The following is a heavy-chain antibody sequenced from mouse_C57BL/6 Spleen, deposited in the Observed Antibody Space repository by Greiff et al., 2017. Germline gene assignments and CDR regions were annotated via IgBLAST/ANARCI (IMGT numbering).Heavy chain of an antibody. CDR2: INPSSGYT. D-gene: IGHD2-4*01. CDR1: GYTFTSYW. Sequence: QVQLQQSGAELAKPGASVKLSCKASGYTFTSYWMHWVKQRPGQGLEWIGYINPSSGYTKYNQKFKDKATLTADKASSTAYMPLSSLTYEDSAVYYCARRDYDEDFDYWGQGTTLTVSS. V-gene: IGHV1-7*01. CDR3: ARRDYDEDFDY. J-gene: IGHJ2*01.